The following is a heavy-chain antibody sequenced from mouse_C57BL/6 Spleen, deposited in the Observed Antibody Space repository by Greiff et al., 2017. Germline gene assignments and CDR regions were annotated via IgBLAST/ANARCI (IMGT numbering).Heavy chain of an antibody. D-gene: IGHD2-1*01. CDR3: ARIAIYYGIHYAIDY. CDR1: GFSLSTFGMG. V-gene: IGHV8-8*01. Sequence: QVTLKESGPGILQPSQTLSLTCSFSGFSLSTFGMGVGWIRQPSGKGLEWLAHIWWDDDKYYNPALKSRLTISKDTSTHQVFPKIANVDTAETATYKCARIAIYYGIHYAIDYWGQGTTGTVSS. J-gene: IGHJ4*01. CDR2: IWWDDDK.